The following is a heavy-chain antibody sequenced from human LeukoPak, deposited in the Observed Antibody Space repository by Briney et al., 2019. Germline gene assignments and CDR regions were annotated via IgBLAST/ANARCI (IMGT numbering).Heavy chain of an antibody. J-gene: IGHJ3*02. CDR1: GGTFSSYG. D-gene: IGHD6-19*01. Sequence: SVKVSCKASGGTFSSYGFTWVRQAPGQGLEWMGGIIPIFGTAKYAQKFQGRVMITADESTNTAYMELSSLRSEDTAVYYCARDQAVAGTTDAFDIWGQGTMVTVSS. CDR3: ARDQAVAGTTDAFDI. CDR2: IIPIFGTA. V-gene: IGHV1-69*13.